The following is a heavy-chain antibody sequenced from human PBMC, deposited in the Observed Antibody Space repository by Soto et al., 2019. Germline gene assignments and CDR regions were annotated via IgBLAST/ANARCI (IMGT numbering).Heavy chain of an antibody. CDR1: GYTFTGYY. CDR3: ASAPQQLVEFDY. Sequence: ASVKVSCKASGYTFTGYYMHWVRQAPGQGLEWMGWIIPNFGGTNYAQKFQGRVTITADESTSTAYMELSSLRSEDTAVYYCASAPQQLVEFDYWGQGTLVTVSS. V-gene: IGHV1-2*02. D-gene: IGHD6-13*01. CDR2: IIPNFGGT. J-gene: IGHJ4*02.